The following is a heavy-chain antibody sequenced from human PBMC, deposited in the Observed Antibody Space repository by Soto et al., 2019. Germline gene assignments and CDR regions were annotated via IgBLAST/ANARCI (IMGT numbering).Heavy chain of an antibody. J-gene: IGHJ6*02. Sequence: QVQLVQSGAEVKKPGASVKVSCKASEYTFIDYYIHWVRQAPGQGLEWMGWINPNTGGTNYAQKFQARVTMTRDTSISTAYMELNILRSDDTAVYFCAREQDLNIPSAEDYFYGLDVWGRGTTVTVSS. D-gene: IGHD6-13*01. V-gene: IGHV1-2*02. CDR1: EYTFIDYY. CDR3: AREQDLNIPSAEDYFYGLDV. CDR2: INPNTGGT.